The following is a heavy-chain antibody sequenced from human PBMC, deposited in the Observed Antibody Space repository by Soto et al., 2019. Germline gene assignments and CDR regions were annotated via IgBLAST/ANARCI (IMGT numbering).Heavy chain of an antibody. CDR1: SYSISSGNW. CDR2: MSYSGTT. J-gene: IGHJ4*02. Sequence: QVQLHESVPGLVKPSDTLSLTCVVSSYSISSGNWWVWIRQPPGKGLECLAYMSYSGTTYYNPSLKSRVTMSIDTSKNQFSLRMSSVTAVDTAVYYCGRLPRLGDPFYYWGQGILVTVSA. D-gene: IGHD3-16*01. CDR3: GRLPRLGDPFYY. V-gene: IGHV4-28*01.